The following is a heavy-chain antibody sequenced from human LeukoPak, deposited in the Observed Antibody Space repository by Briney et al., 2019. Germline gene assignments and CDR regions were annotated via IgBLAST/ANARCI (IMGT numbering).Heavy chain of an antibody. J-gene: IGHJ5*02. CDR1: GYTFTSYD. D-gene: IGHD4-11*01. CDR2: MNPNSGNT. Sequence: ASVKVSCKASGYTFTSYDINWVRQATGQGVEWMGWMNPNSGNTGYAQKFQGRVTMTRNTAISTAYMELSSLRSEDTAVYYCARRNYDYSNYYNWIDPWGQGTLVTVSS. CDR3: ARRNYDYSNYYNWIDP. V-gene: IGHV1-8*01.